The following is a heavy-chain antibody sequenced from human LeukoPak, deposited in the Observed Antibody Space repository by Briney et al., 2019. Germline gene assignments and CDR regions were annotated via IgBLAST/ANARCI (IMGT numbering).Heavy chain of an antibody. CDR2: ICYSGST. V-gene: IGHV4-59*01. Sequence: SETLSLTCTVSGGSISSYYWSWIRQPPGKGLEWIGYICYSGSTNYNPSLKSRVTISVDTSKNQFSLKLSSVTAADTAVYYCAREGGSGGPVNYWGQGTLVTVSS. CDR3: AREGGSGGPVNY. D-gene: IGHD2-15*01. J-gene: IGHJ4*02. CDR1: GGSISSYY.